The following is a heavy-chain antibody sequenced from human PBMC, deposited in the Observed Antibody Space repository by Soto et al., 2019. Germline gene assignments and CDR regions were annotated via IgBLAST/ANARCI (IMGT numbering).Heavy chain of an antibody. CDR3: ATRAWYSGSYATDI. CDR1: GFTFSDYY. CDR2: ISSSGSTI. D-gene: IGHD1-26*01. J-gene: IGHJ3*02. V-gene: IGHV3-11*01. Sequence: QVQLVESGGGLVKPGGSLRLSCAASGFTFSDYYMSWIRQAPGQGLEWVSYISSSGSTIYYADSVKGRFTISRDNAKNSLDLQMNSLRAEDTAVYYCATRAWYSGSYATDIWGQGTMVTVSS.